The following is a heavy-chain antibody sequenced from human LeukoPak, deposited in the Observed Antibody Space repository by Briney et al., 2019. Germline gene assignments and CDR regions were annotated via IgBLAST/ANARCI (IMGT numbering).Heavy chain of an antibody. D-gene: IGHD6-19*01. CDR1: GFTFSSYS. V-gene: IGHV3-21*01. J-gene: IGHJ4*02. CDR2: ITSSSYI. CDR3: ARDVIAVAGLFDY. Sequence: GGSLRLSCAASGFTFSSYSMNWVRQAPGKGLEWVSCITSSSYIYYGDSVKGRFTISRDNAKNSLYLQMNSLRAEDTAVYYCARDVIAVAGLFDYWGQGPLVTVSS.